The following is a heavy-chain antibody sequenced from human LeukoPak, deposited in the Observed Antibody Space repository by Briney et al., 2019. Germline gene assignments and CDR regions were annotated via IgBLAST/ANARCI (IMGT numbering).Heavy chain of an antibody. Sequence: GESLKISCQGSGYRFSNYWIVWMRQMPGKGLEWMGIIYPGDSDTRYSPSFQGQVTISADRSVNTAYPQWSSLKASDTAMYYCARLLRSQLLPLLLYWGQGTLVTVSS. CDR2: IYPGDSDT. V-gene: IGHV5-51*01. CDR3: ARLLRSQLLPLLLY. CDR1: GYRFSNYW. D-gene: IGHD1-1*01. J-gene: IGHJ4*02.